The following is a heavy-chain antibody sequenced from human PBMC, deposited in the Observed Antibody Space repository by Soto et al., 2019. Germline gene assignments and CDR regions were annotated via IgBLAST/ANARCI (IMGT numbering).Heavy chain of an antibody. V-gene: IGHV1-18*01. Sequence: QVQLVQSGAEVKKPGASVKVSCKASGYTFTSYGISWVRQAPGQGLEWMGWISAYNGNTNYAQKIQGRVTMTSDTSTSTAYMELRSLRSDDTAVYYCARAKIIMLVVVIKEHAFDIWGQRTMVTVSS. J-gene: IGHJ3*02. D-gene: IGHD3-22*01. CDR2: ISAYNGNT. CDR1: GYTFTSYG. CDR3: ARAKIIMLVVVIKEHAFDI.